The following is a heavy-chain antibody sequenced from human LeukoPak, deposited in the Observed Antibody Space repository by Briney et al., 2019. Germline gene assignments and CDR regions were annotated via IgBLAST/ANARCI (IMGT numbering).Heavy chain of an antibody. J-gene: IGHJ4*02. CDR2: ISGSGGST. Sequence: DPGGSLRLSCAASGFTFSSYAMSWVRQAPGKGLEWVSAISGSGGSTYYADSVKGRFTISRDNSKNTLYLQMNSLGAEDAAVYYCAKDLIAARLGPFDYWGQGTLVTVSS. CDR3: AKDLIAARLGPFDY. D-gene: IGHD6-6*01. V-gene: IGHV3-23*01. CDR1: GFTFSSYA.